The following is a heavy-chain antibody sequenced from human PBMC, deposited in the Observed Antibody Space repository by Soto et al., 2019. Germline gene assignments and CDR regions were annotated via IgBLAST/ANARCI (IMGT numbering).Heavy chain of an antibody. J-gene: IGHJ4*02. V-gene: IGHV4-39*01. CDR3: ARLLYDRSGYYYFDY. D-gene: IGHD3-22*01. Sequence: SETLSLTCTVSGGSISSSSYYWGWIRQPPGKGLEWIGSIYYSGSTYYNPSLKSRVTISVDTSKNQFSLKLNSVTAADTALYYCARLLYDRSGYYYFDYWGRGTLVTVSS. CDR1: GGSISSSSYY. CDR2: IYYSGST.